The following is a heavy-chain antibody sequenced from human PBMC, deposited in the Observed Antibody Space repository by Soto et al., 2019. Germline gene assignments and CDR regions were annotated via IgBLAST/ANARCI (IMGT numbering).Heavy chain of an antibody. J-gene: IGHJ5*02. D-gene: IGHD4-17*01. V-gene: IGHV3-23*01. CDR1: GFTFSNYA. CDR3: ATGPWPPPHGFDP. Sequence: EVQVLESGGGLVQPGGSLRLSCAASGFTFSNYAMSWVRQAPGKGLEWVSAIGGGGVPTYHADSVKGRFTISRDNSTNTLYLNMNSLGDAAMDYYYFATGPWPPPHGFDPWGLGTLVTVSS. CDR2: IGGGGVPT.